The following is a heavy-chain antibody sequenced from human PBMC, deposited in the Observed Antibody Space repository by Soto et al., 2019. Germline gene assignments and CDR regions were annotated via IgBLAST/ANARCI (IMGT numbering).Heavy chain of an antibody. D-gene: IGHD6-19*01. CDR1: GFTFSSYW. CDR3: VGGSGWLPDY. Sequence: EVQLVESGGGLVQPGGSLRLSCAASGFTFSSYWMNWVRQAPGKGLEWVANIKQDGSEKFYVDSVRGRFIISRDNAKNSLCLQMNSLRAEDTAVYYCVGGSGWLPDYWGQGTLVTVSS. CDR2: IKQDGSEK. J-gene: IGHJ4*02. V-gene: IGHV3-7*05.